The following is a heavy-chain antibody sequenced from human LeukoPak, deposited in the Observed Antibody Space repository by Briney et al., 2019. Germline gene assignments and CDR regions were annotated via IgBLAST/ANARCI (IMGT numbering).Heavy chain of an antibody. D-gene: IGHD2-2*03. CDR3: AHRLGYCNTTNCYVQTSDNWFDP. CDR1: GFSLSTGGVG. CDR2: IFWDDDK. V-gene: IGHV2-5*02. J-gene: IGHJ5*02. Sequence: SGPTLVKPTQTLTLTCTFSGFSLSTGGVGVGWIRQPPGKALEWLALIFWDDDKRYSPSLKGRLTITKDTSKNQVVLTMTNMAPVDTATYYCAHRLGYCNTTNCYVQTSDNWFDPWGQGTLVTVSS.